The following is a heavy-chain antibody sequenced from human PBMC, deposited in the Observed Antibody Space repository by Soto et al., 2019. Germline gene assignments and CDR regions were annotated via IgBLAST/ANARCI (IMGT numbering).Heavy chain of an antibody. Sequence: QLQLQESGPGLVKPSETLSLTCTVSGGSISSSSYYWGWIRQPPGKGLEWIGSIYYSGSTYYNPSLKGRVTLSVDTSKNQFSLKLSSVTAADTAVYYCARRGRPYYDFWSGYYTGWGQGTLVTVSS. CDR2: IYYSGST. J-gene: IGHJ4*02. CDR3: ARRGRPYYDFWSGYYTG. D-gene: IGHD3-3*01. CDR1: GGSISSSSYY. V-gene: IGHV4-39*01.